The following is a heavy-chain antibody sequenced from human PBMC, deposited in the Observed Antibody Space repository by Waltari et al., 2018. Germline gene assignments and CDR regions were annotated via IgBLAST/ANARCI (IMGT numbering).Heavy chain of an antibody. CDR3: AKDVGIAAAGMGGYFDY. CDR2: ISWDGGST. V-gene: IGHV3-43D*03. CDR1: GFTFDDYA. Sequence: EVQLVESGGVVVQPGGSLRLSCAASGFTFDDYAMHWVRQAPGTGLEWVSLISWDGGSTYYADSVKGRFTISRDNSKNSLYLQMNSLRAEDTALYYCAKDVGIAAAGMGGYFDYWGQGTLVTVSS. J-gene: IGHJ4*02. D-gene: IGHD6-13*01.